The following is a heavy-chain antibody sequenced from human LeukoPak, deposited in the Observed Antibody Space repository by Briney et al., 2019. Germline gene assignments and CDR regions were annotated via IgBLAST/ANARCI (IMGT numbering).Heavy chain of an antibody. D-gene: IGHD4-17*01. CDR3: ASATTVTMVGGSY. CDR1: GFTFSSYS. Sequence: GGSLRFSCAASGFTFSSYSMNWVRQAPGKGLEWVSSISSSSSYIYYADSVKGRFTISRDNAKNSLYLQMNSLRAEDTAVYYCASATTVTMVGGSYWGQGTLVTVSS. V-gene: IGHV3-21*01. CDR2: ISSSSSYI. J-gene: IGHJ4*02.